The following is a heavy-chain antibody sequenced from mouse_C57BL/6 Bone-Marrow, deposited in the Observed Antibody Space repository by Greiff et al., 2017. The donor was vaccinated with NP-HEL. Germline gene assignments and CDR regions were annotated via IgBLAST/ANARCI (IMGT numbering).Heavy chain of an antibody. V-gene: IGHV1-82*01. CDR3: ASIYDGYYGWFAY. CDR1: GYAFSSSW. Sequence: VKLVESGPELVKPGASVKISCKASGYAFSSSWMNWVKQRPGKGLEWIGRIYPGDGDTNYNGKFKGKATLTADKSSSTAYMQLSSLTSEDSAVYFCASIYDGYYGWFAYWGQGTLVTVSA. CDR2: IYPGDGDT. D-gene: IGHD2-3*01. J-gene: IGHJ3*01.